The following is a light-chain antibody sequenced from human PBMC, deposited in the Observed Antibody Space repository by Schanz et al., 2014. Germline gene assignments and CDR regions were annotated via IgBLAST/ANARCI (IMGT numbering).Light chain of an antibody. CDR3: CSYVDSSANWV. CDR1: SSDVGGYNY. J-gene: IGLJ3*02. Sequence: QSALTQPASVSGSPGQSITISCTGTSSDVGGYNYVSWYQQHPGKAPKLMIYDVSNRPSAVSTRFSGSKSGNTASLTISGLQSEDEADYYCCSYVDSSANWVFGGGTKLTVL. CDR2: DVS. V-gene: IGLV2-14*01.